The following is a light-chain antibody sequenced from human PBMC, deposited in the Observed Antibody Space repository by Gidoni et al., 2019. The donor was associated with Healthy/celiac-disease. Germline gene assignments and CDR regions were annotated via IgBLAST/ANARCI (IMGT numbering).Light chain of an antibody. J-gene: IGKJ4*01. V-gene: IGKV3-11*01. CDR1: QSVSSY. Sequence: ELVLTQSPATLSLSPGERATLSCRASQSVSSYLAWYQQKPGQAPRLLIYDASNRATGIPARFSGSGSGTDFTLTISSLEPEDFAVYYCQQRSNSFTFGGGTKVEIK. CDR2: DAS. CDR3: QQRSNSFT.